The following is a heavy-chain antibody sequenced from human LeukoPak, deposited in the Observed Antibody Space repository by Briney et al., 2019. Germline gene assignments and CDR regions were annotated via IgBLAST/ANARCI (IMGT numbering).Heavy chain of an antibody. CDR2: ISSSGSTI. CDR1: GFTFSDYY. D-gene: IGHD3-10*01. Sequence: GGSLRLSCAASGFTFSDYYMSWIRKAPGKGLEWVSYISSSGSTIYYADSVKGRFTISRDNAKNSLYLQMNSLKTEDTAVYYCTSRPLLSYYGSGRTRSDYWGQGTLVTVSS. V-gene: IGHV3-11*01. CDR3: TSRPLLSYYGSGRTRSDY. J-gene: IGHJ4*02.